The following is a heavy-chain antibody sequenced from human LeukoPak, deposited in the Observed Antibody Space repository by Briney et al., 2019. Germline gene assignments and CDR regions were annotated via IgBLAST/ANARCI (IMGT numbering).Heavy chain of an antibody. V-gene: IGHV4-4*07. CDR3: AREVATANGRVFDY. D-gene: IGHD5-12*01. CDR2: IITSGST. Sequence: SETLSLTCSVSSGSVSSYYWSWIRQPAGKGLEWIGRIITSGSTNYNPSLKSRVTMSVDTSKNQFSLKLDSMTAADTAVYYCAREVATANGRVFDYWGQGTLVTVSS. J-gene: IGHJ4*02. CDR1: SGSVSSYY.